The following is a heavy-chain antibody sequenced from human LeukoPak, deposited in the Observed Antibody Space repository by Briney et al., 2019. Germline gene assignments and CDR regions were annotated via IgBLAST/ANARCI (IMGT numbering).Heavy chain of an antibody. CDR1: GFTFSTYT. CDR3: ARAIGSSWGKVDY. V-gene: IGHV3-21*01. D-gene: IGHD6-13*01. J-gene: IGHJ4*02. Sequence: GGSLRLSCAASGFTFSTYTMNWVRQAPGKGLEWVSSIKGRFTISRDNAKNTVYLEMNSLRSEDTAVYYCARAIGSSWGKVDYWGQGTLVTVSS. CDR2: I.